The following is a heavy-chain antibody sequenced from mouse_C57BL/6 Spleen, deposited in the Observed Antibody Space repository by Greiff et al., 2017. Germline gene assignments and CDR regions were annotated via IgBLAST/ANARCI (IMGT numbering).Heavy chain of an antibody. CDR2: ISSGSSTI. Sequence: EVQLQESGGGLVKPGGSLKLSCAASGFTFSDYGMHWVRQAPEKGLEWVAYISSGSSTIYYADTVKGRFTISRDNAKNTLFLQMTSLRSEDTAMYYCARRDYGSSYGLDYWGQGTTLTVSS. J-gene: IGHJ2*01. D-gene: IGHD1-1*01. CDR3: ARRDYGSSYGLDY. CDR1: GFTFSDYG. V-gene: IGHV5-17*01.